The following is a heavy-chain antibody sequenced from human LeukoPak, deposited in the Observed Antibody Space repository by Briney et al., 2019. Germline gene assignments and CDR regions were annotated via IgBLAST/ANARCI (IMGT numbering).Heavy chain of an antibody. CDR3: ARGGSRYDSSGYPHL. CDR1: GYTFTGYY. D-gene: IGHD3-22*01. V-gene: IGHV1-2*02. CDR2: INPNSGGT. J-gene: IGHJ5*02. Sequence: GASVKVSCKASGYTFTGYYMHWVRQAPGQALEWMGWINPNSGGTNYAQKFQGRVTMTRDTSISTAYMELSRLRSDDTAVYYYARGGSRYDSSGYPHLWGQGTLVTVSS.